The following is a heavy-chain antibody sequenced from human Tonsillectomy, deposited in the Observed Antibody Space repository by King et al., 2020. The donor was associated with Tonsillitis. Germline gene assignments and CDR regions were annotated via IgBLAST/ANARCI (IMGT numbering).Heavy chain of an antibody. Sequence: VQLVESGGDLVQPGGSLRLSCAASGFTFSRYAMSWVRQAPGKGLEWVSTISGSGGSTYYADSVKGRFTISRDNSKNTLYLQMNSLRAEDTAVYYCAKGSPGIAVAGSGAFDYWGQGTLVTVSS. CDR2: ISGSGGST. D-gene: IGHD6-19*01. J-gene: IGHJ4*02. CDR3: AKGSPGIAVAGSGAFDY. CDR1: GFTFSRYA. V-gene: IGHV3-23*04.